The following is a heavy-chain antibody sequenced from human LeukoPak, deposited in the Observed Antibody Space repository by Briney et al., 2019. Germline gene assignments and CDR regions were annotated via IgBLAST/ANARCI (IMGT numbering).Heavy chain of an antibody. CDR1: GGSISNSY. CDR3: ATLTAVAALGI. CDR2: IYSGGSI. V-gene: IGHV4-4*09. J-gene: IGHJ3*02. Sequence: SETLSLTCTVSGGSISNSYWTWIRQSPGKGLEYIGYIYSGGSIHYNPSLKSRVSMSLDTSKNQLSLKLNSVTAADTALYYCATLTAVAALGIWGQGTMVTVSS. D-gene: IGHD2-15*01.